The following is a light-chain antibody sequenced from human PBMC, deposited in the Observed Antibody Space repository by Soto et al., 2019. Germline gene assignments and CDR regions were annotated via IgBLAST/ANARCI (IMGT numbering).Light chain of an antibody. CDR1: QSLVHRDGNTY. J-gene: IGKJ5*01. CDR3: MPGSPCPPIP. Sequence: VVMTKSQLSLPVTLGQAASISCRSSQSLVHRDGNTYLSWFRQRPGQSPRRLIYKVSNREAGVPDRFSGSGSGTDFTLKISRVDAEDVGLYYCMPGSPCPPIPFGQATLLEIK. V-gene: IGKV2-30*02. CDR2: KVS.